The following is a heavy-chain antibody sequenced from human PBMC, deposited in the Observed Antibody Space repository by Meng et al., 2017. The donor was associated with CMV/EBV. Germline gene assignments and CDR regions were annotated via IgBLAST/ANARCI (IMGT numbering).Heavy chain of an antibody. Sequence: GESLKISCAASGFTFSSHSMNWVRQAPGKGLEWVSSISSSSSYIYYADSVKGRFTISRDNAKNSLYLQMNSLRAEDTAVYYCARYYYGSGSYSGAFDIWGQGTMVTVSS. CDR3: ARYYYGSGSYSGAFDI. CDR1: GFTFSSHS. J-gene: IGHJ3*02. V-gene: IGHV3-21*01. D-gene: IGHD3-10*01. CDR2: ISSSSSYI.